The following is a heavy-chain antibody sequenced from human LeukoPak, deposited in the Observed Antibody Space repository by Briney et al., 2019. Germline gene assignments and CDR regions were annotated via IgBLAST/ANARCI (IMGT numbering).Heavy chain of an antibody. V-gene: IGHV3-23*01. CDR3: ARDLAWGAFDY. Sequence: GGSLRLSCAASGFTFSTIGINGVGQPQGKGRKWPSGVSPPGGGTYYADSVKGRFTISRDDSKNTLSLQMNSLRVEDTAVYHCARDLAWGAFDYWGQGTLVTVSS. CDR1: GFTFSTIG. CDR2: VSPPGGGT. D-gene: IGHD7-27*01. J-gene: IGHJ4*02.